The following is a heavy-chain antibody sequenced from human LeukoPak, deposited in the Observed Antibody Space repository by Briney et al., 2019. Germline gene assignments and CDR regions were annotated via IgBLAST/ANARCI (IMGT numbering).Heavy chain of an antibody. D-gene: IGHD2-2*01. Sequence: GGSLRLSCAASGFTFSNAWMSWVRQAPGKGLEWVGRIKSKTDGGTTDYAAPVKGRFTISRDDSKNTLYLQMNSLRVEDTAVYFCARDGLPAAADYWGQGTLVTVSS. CDR2: IKSKTDGGTT. V-gene: IGHV3-15*05. J-gene: IGHJ4*02. CDR3: ARDGLPAAADY. CDR1: GFTFSNAW.